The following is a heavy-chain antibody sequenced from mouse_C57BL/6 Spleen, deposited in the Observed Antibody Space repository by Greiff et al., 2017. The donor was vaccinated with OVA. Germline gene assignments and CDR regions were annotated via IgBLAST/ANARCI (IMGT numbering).Heavy chain of an antibody. J-gene: IGHJ4*01. CDR3: ARYSNYDAMDY. CDR2: INPNNGGT. CDR1: GYTFTDYN. D-gene: IGHD2-5*01. Sequence: VHVKQSGPELVKPGASVKMSCKASGYTFTDYNMHWVKQSHGKSLEWIGYINPNNGGTSYNQKFKGKATLTVNKSSSTAYMELRSLTSEDSAVYYCARYSNYDAMDYWGQGTSVTVSS. V-gene: IGHV1-22*01.